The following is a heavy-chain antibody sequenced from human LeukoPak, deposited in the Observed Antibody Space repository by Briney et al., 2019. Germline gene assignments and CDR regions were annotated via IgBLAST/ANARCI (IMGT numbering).Heavy chain of an antibody. Sequence: SETLSLTCSVSGGSISSGGYYWSWIRQHPGKGLEWIGYDYHSGSTNYNPSLKSRVTISVDTSKNQFSLKLSSVTAADTAVYYCAREGWYYDFWSGYHLALGTFDPWGQGTLVTVSS. D-gene: IGHD3-3*01. CDR1: GGSISSGGYY. V-gene: IGHV4-61*08. J-gene: IGHJ5*02. CDR2: DYHSGST. CDR3: AREGWYYDFWSGYHLALGTFDP.